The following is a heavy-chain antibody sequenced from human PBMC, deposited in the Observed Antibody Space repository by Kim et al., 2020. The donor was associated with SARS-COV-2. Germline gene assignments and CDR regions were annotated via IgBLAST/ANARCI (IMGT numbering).Heavy chain of an antibody. CDR1: GYTFTSYG. V-gene: IGHV1-18*04. CDR3: ARDRSGY. J-gene: IGHJ4*02. D-gene: IGHD3-10*01. Sequence: ASVKVSCKASGYTFTSYGISWVRQAPGQGREWMGWISTYNGNTNYAQKFQGRVTMTTDTSTRTAYMELRGLRSDDTAVYYCARDRSGYWGQGIPVTVSS. CDR2: ISTYNGNT.